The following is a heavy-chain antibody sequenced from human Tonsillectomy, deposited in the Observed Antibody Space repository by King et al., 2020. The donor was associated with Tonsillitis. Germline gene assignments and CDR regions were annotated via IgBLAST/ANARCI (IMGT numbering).Heavy chain of an antibody. CDR2: ISGSGSST. J-gene: IGHJ3*02. CDR3: AKDLLQCSGGSCYNAFDI. V-gene: IGHV3-23*04. Sequence: DVQLVESGGGLVQPGGSLRLSCAVSGFTFRSYAMTWVRQAPGKGLEWVSGISGSGSSTYYADSVKGRFSISRDNSKNTLYVEMNNLSAEDTAVYYCAKDLLQCSGGSCYNAFDIWGQGTMVTVSS. D-gene: IGHD2-15*01. CDR1: GFTFRSYA.